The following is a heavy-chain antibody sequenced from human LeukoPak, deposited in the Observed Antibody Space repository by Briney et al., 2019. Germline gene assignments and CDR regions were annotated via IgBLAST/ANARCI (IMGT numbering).Heavy chain of an antibody. V-gene: IGHV4-39*07. CDR1: GGSISSSSYY. CDR3: ARGPDYGGNSGPVGQY. Sequence: SETLSLTCTVSGGSISSSSYYWGWIRQPPGKGLEWIGSIYYSGSTYYNPSLKSRVTISVDTSKNQFSLKLSSVTAADTAVYYCARGPDYGGNSGPVGQYWGQGTLVTVSS. J-gene: IGHJ4*02. D-gene: IGHD4-23*01. CDR2: IYYSGST.